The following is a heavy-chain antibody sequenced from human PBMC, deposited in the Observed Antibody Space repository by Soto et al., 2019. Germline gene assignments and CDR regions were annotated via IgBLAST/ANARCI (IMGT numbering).Heavy chain of an antibody. Sequence: ASVKVSCKASGYTFTSYAMHWVRQAPGQRLEWMGWINAGNGNTKYSQKFQGRVTITRDTSASTAYMELSSLRSEDTAVYYCARDGDCGGDCSPSNWFDPWGQGTLVTVSS. CDR3: ARDGDCGGDCSPSNWFDP. V-gene: IGHV1-3*01. CDR1: GYTFTSYA. CDR2: INAGNGNT. D-gene: IGHD2-21*02. J-gene: IGHJ5*02.